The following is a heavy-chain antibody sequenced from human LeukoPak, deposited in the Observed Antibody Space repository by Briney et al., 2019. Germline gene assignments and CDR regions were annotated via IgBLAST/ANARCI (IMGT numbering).Heavy chain of an antibody. CDR2: IYWNDDK. D-gene: IGHD5-12*01. J-gene: IGHJ5*02. CDR1: GFSLSTSGVG. Sequence: SGPTLVNPTQTLTLTCTFSGFSLSTSGVGVGWIRQPPGKALEWLAFIYWNDDKRYSPSLKSRLTISKDTSKNQVVLTMTNMDPVDTDTYYCARSYSDYDYFNNWFDPWGQGTLVTVSS. V-gene: IGHV2-5*01. CDR3: ARSYSDYDYFNNWFDP.